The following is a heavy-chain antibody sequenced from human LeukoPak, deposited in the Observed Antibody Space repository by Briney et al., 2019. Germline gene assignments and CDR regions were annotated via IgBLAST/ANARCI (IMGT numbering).Heavy chain of an antibody. D-gene: IGHD3-3*01. CDR1: CGSISSYY. CDR2: LYYGGST. V-gene: IGHV4-59*01. CDR3: ARGTIFGVVMDV. Sequence: KPSETLSLTCTVSCGSISSYYWSWIRQPPGKGLEWIGYLYYGGSTIYNPSLKSRVTISVDTSKNQFSLKLTSVTAADTAVYYCARGTIFGVVMDVWGQGTTVTVSS. J-gene: IGHJ6*02.